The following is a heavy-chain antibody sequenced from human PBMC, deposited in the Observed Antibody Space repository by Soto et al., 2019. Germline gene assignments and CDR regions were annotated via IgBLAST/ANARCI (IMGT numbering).Heavy chain of an antibody. CDR2: ISGSGGST. V-gene: IGHV3-23*01. J-gene: IGHJ4*02. CDR1: GFTFSSYA. Sequence: EVQLLESGGGLVQPGGSLRLSCAASGFTFSSYAMSWVRQAPGKGLEWVSAISGSGGSTYYADSVKGRFTISRDNSKNTLYLQRNSLRAEGTAVYYCAKEKYSGSYYRYFPYFDYWGQGTLVTVSS. D-gene: IGHD1-26*01. CDR3: AKEKYSGSYYRYFPYFDY.